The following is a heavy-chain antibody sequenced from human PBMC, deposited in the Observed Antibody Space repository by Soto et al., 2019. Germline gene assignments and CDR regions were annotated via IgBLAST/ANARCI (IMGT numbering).Heavy chain of an antibody. CDR3: ARGEQYSGRIFDY. D-gene: IGHD1-26*01. CDR1: GDSVSSNTAA. CDR2: TYYRSKWYY. J-gene: IGHJ4*01. V-gene: IGHV6-1*01. Sequence: SQTLSLTCDISGDSVSSNTAAWSWVRLSPSRGLEWLGRTYYRSKWYYEYAVSVRGRITINPDTSKNQYSLQLNSVTPEDTAVYFCARGEQYSGRIFDYWGQGTLVT.